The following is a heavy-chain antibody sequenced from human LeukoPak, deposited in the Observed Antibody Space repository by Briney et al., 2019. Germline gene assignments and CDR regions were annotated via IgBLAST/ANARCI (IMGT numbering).Heavy chain of an antibody. Sequence: SETLSLTCTVSGDSISSYYWTWIRQRPGKGPEWSAYIFSGGSTSYNPSLRSGASISVDTSKNQFSLRLSSVTAADTAVYYCVRLKVGAYFDLWGRGTLVSVSS. J-gene: IGHJ2*01. CDR2: IFSGGST. CDR3: VRLKVGAYFDL. V-gene: IGHV4-59*08. D-gene: IGHD3-16*01. CDR1: GDSISSYY.